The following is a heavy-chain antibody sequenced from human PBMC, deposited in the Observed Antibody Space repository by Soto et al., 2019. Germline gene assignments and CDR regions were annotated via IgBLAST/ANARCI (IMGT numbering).Heavy chain of an antibody. CDR1: GYTFKSFY. CDR3: ARDFGRHGAVDTTGWFDP. V-gene: IGHV1-46*02. D-gene: IGHD3-3*01. J-gene: IGHJ5*02. CDR2: INPTDGSV. Sequence: QVQLVQSGAEVKKPGASVKVSCTASGYTFKSFYMHWVRQAPGQGLEWIGMINPTDGSVSFAQKFQYRVTLTTDRPTSTVYMELSSLTREDTAVYFCARDFGRHGAVDTTGWFDPWGQGTLVTVSS.